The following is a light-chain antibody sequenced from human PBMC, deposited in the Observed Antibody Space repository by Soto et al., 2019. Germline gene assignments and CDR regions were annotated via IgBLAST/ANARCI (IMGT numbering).Light chain of an antibody. CDR1: QSISSY. J-gene: IGKJ1*01. Sequence: DIQMTPSPSSLSASVVDSVTITCRASQSISSYLNWYQQKPGKAPKLLIYKASSLESGVPSRFSGSGSGTEFTLTISSLQPDDFATYYCQQYNSYQWTFGQGTKVDIK. V-gene: IGKV1-5*03. CDR2: KAS. CDR3: QQYNSYQWT.